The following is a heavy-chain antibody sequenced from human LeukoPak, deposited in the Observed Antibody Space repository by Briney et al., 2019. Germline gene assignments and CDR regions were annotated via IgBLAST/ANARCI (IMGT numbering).Heavy chain of an antibody. CDR3: ARRATYCSAGSCPVILDY. D-gene: IGHD2-15*01. CDR2: MYYSGST. J-gene: IGHJ4*02. CDR1: GGSISSYY. Sequence: SETLSLTCTVSGGSISSYYWSWIRQPPGKGLEWIGYMYYSGSTNYNPSLKSRVTISVDTSKNQLSLKLSSVTAADTAVYYCARRATYCSAGSCPVILDYWGQGTLVTVSS. V-gene: IGHV4-59*08.